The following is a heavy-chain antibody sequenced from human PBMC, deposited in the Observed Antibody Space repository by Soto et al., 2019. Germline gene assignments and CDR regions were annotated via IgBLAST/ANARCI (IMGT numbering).Heavy chain of an antibody. J-gene: IGHJ4*02. CDR2: IDSDGSRI. CDR3: VRTSLVVAVATREDF. D-gene: IGHD2-15*01. V-gene: IGHV3-74*01. CDR1: GFTFSNYW. Sequence: EVQLVESGGGLVQPGESLRLSCAASGFTFSNYWMHWVRQAPGKGLVWVSRIDSDGSRITYADFVKGRFTISRDNAKNTVYLHMNSLTAEDTAVCYCVRTSLVVAVATREDFWGQGTLVTVS.